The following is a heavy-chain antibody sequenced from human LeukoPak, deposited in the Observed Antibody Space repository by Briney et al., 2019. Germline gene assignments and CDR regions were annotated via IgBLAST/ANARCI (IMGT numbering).Heavy chain of an antibody. D-gene: IGHD3-16*02. J-gene: IGHJ4*02. Sequence: SETLSLTCTVSGGSISSSSSYWGWIRPPPGKGLEWIGSIYYSGSTYYNPSLKSRVTISVDTSKNQFSLKLSSVTAAHTAVYYCARWIVSGFDYWGQGTLVTVSS. CDR1: GGSISSSSSY. V-gene: IGHV4-39*01. CDR2: IYYSGST. CDR3: ARWIVSGFDY.